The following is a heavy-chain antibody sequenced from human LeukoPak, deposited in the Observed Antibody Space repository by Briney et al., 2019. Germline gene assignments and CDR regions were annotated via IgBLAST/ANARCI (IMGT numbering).Heavy chain of an antibody. D-gene: IGHD6-13*01. Sequence: KTSESLSLTCTVSGGSISSSSYYWGWIRQPPGKGLEWIGSIYYSGSTYYNPSLKSRVTISVDTSENQFSLKLSSVTAADTAVYYCARQVRVGQSIAAAGTGDFDYWGQGTLVTVSS. J-gene: IGHJ4*02. V-gene: IGHV4-39*01. CDR1: GGSISSSSYY. CDR2: IYYSGST. CDR3: ARQVRVGQSIAAAGTGDFDY.